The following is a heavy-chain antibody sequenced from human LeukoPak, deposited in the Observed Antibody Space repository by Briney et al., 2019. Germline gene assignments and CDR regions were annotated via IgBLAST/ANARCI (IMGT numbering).Heavy chain of an antibody. Sequence: SETLSLTCTVSGGSISSGDYYWSWIRQPPGKGLEWFGYIYYSGSTYYNPSLKSRVTISVDTSKNQFSLKLSSVTAADTAVYYCARRPTYYDFWSGYQGAAFDIWGQGTMVTVSS. CDR3: ARRPTYYDFWSGYQGAAFDI. J-gene: IGHJ3*02. CDR2: IYYSGST. CDR1: GGSISSGDYY. D-gene: IGHD3-3*01. V-gene: IGHV4-30-4*08.